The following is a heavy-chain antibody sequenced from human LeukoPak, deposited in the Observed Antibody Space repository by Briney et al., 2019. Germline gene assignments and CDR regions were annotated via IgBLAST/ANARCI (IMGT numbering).Heavy chain of an antibody. CDR3: ARHHDYEYH. V-gene: IGHV4-39*01. D-gene: IGHD4-17*01. J-gene: IGHJ5*02. CDR1: GGXISSSSYY. CDR2: MYYSGST. Sequence: SETLSLTCTVSGGXISSSSYYWGWIRQPPGKGLEWIGSMYYSGSTYYNPSLKSRVTISVDTSKNQFSLKLSSVTAADTAVYYCARHHDYEYHWGQGTLVTVSS.